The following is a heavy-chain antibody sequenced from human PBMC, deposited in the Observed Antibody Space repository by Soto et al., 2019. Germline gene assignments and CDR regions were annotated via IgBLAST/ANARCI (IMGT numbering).Heavy chain of an antibody. CDR3: ARREGRDYYGMNV. CDR2: ISSSSRYI. V-gene: IGHV3-21*01. J-gene: IGHJ6*02. Sequence: EVQLVESGGGLVKPGGSLRLSCGASGFSFSSYSMNWVRQAPGKGLEWVSSISSSSRYIYYADSVKGRFTISRDNAQNSLYLQMNSLRAEDTAVYYCARREGRDYYGMNVWGQGTTVTVSS. CDR1: GFSFSSYS.